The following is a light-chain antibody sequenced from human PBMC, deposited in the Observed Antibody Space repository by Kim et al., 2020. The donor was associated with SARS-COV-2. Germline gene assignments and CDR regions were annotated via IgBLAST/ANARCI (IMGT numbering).Light chain of an antibody. V-gene: IGLV1-44*01. CDR3: ASWDDSLSGPV. CDR2: NNH. J-gene: IGLJ3*02. Sequence: QSVLTQPPSASGTPGQTVTISCSGSGSNVGGNSVNWYQQLPGTAPQLLIYNNHQRPSWVPDRFSASKSGTSASLAITGLQSEDEADYHCASWDDSLSGPVFGGGTQLTVL. CDR1: GSNVGGNS.